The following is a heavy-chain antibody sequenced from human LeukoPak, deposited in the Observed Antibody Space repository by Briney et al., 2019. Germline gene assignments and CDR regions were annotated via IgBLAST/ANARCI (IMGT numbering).Heavy chain of an antibody. J-gene: IGHJ5*02. V-gene: IGHV3-30-3*01. CDR1: GFTFSSYT. Sequence: GGSLRLSCAASGFTFSSYTMNWLRQAPGKGLEWVAVISYDERNIFYGDSVKGRFTISRDNSKDTVYLQINRLRTEDTAVYYCAREAISGWTDHWGQGTLVTVSS. D-gene: IGHD6-19*01. CDR3: AREAISGWTDH. CDR2: ISYDERNI.